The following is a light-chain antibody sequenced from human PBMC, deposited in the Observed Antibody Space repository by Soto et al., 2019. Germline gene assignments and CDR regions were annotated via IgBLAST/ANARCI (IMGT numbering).Light chain of an antibody. CDR3: QQSYSSPFT. CDR2: GAT. J-gene: IGKJ3*01. CDR1: PTISNY. Sequence: DIQMTQSPSSLSASVGDRVIIICRASPTISNYLNWYQQKPGKAPKVLIYGATRLQSGVPSRFSGSGVGTDFTLTISSLQPEDFATYYCQQSYSSPFTFGPGTKVDIK. V-gene: IGKV1-39*01.